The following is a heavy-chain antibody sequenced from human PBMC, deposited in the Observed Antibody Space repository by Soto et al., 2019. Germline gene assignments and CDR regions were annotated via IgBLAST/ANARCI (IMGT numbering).Heavy chain of an antibody. D-gene: IGHD2-2*01. J-gene: IGHJ6*03. CDR1: GFTFSDYY. Sequence: QVQLVESGGGLVKPGGSLRLSCAASGFTFSDYYMSWIRQAPGKGLEWVSYISSSGSAIYYADSVKGRFTISRDNAKNSLYLQMNSLRAEDTAVYYCARVSCSSTSCPLYYYYMDVWGKGTTVTVSS. CDR3: ARVSCSSTSCPLYYYYMDV. CDR2: ISSSGSAI. V-gene: IGHV3-11*01.